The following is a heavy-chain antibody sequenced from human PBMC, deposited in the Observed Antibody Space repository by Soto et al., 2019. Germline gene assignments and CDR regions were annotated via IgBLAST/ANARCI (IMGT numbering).Heavy chain of an antibody. Sequence: SETLSLTCTVSGGSISSGGYYWSWIRQHPGKGLEWIGYIYYSGSTYYNPSLKSRVTISVDTSKNQFSLKLSSVTAADTAVYYCAREARFLEWPNYDYWGQGTLVTVS. CDR3: AREARFLEWPNYDY. J-gene: IGHJ4*02. CDR1: GGSISSGGYY. V-gene: IGHV4-31*03. D-gene: IGHD3-3*01. CDR2: IYYSGST.